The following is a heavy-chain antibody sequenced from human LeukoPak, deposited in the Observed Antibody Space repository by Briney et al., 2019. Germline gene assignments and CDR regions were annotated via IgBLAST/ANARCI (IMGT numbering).Heavy chain of an antibody. V-gene: IGHV4-59*01. CDR2: IYYSGST. D-gene: IGHD3-22*01. CDR1: GGSISSYY. CDR3: AGVSFDYYDSGVFSFDY. J-gene: IGHJ4*02. Sequence: SETLSLTCTVSGGSISSYYWSWIRQPPGKGLEWIGYIYYSGSTNYNPSLKSRVTISVDTSKNQFSLKLSSVTAADTAVYYCAGVSFDYYDSGVFSFDYGGQGPLVTVS.